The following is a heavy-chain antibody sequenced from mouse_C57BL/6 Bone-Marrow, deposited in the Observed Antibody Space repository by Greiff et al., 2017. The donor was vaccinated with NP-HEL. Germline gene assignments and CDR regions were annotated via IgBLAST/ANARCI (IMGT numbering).Heavy chain of an antibody. J-gene: IGHJ3*01. CDR1: GFTFSSYA. V-gene: IGHV5-4*01. Sequence: EVKLVESGGGLVKPGGSLKLSCAASGFTFSSYAMSWVRQTPEKRLEWVATISDGGSYTYYPDNVKGRFTISNDNAKNNLYLQMSHLKSEDTAMYYCARERIYYGSSFAYWGQGTLVTVSA. CDR3: ARERIYYGSSFAY. D-gene: IGHD1-1*01. CDR2: ISDGGSYT.